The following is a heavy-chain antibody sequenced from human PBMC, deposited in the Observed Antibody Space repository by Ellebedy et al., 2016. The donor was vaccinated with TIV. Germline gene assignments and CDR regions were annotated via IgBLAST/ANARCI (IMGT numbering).Heavy chain of an antibody. V-gene: IGHV3-7*03. CDR3: AKNRASLDH. CDR2: ITEDGSEK. CDR1: GFTFNNYW. D-gene: IGHD2/OR15-2a*01. J-gene: IGHJ4*02. Sequence: PGGSLRLSCVASGFTFNNYWMTWVRQAPGKGLECVANITEDGSEKNYVDSVKGRFTISRDNAKNSVYLQMNSLRAEDTAIYYCAKNRASLDHWGQGTLVTVSS.